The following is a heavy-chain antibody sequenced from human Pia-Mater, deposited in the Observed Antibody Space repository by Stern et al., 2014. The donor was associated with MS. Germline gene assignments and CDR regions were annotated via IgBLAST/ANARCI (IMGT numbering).Heavy chain of an antibody. CDR1: GYTFSTYA. Sequence: QVQLVESGSELKKPGASVKVSCKASGYTFSTYAMHWVRQAPGQGLEWVGRVNNNTGNTTHAQGFTGRFVFSFDTTVSTAYLLISSVKAEYTAVYYCAREVRRGDYWGQGTLVTVSS. V-gene: IGHV7-4-1*02. CDR3: AREVRRGDY. CDR2: VNNNTGNT. J-gene: IGHJ4*02. D-gene: IGHD3-10*01.